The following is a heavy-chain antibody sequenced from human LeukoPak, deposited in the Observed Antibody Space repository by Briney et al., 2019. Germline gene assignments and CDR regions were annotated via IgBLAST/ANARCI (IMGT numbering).Heavy chain of an antibody. CDR1: GYTFTSYG. CDR3: ARDEHYDSSGYSDAFDI. CDR2: ISAYNGNT. V-gene: IGHV1-18*01. D-gene: IGHD3-22*01. J-gene: IGHJ3*02. Sequence: ASVKVSCKASGYTFTSYGISWVRQAPGQGLEWMGWISAYNGNTNYAQKLQGRVTMTTDTSTSTAYMELRSLRSDDTAMYYCARDEHYDSSGYSDAFDIWGQGTMVTVSS.